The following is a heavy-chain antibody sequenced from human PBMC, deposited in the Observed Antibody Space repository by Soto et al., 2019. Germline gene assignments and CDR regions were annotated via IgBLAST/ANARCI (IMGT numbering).Heavy chain of an antibody. CDR2: IYYSGST. CDR1: GGSISSYY. J-gene: IGHJ5*02. D-gene: IGHD3-10*01. V-gene: IGHV4-59*01. Sequence: SETLSLTCTVSGGSISSYYWSWIRQPPGKGLEWIGYIYYSGSTNYNPSLKSRVTISVDTSKNQFSLKLSSVTAADTAVYYCARDLHYYGSFDPWGQGTLVTVSS. CDR3: ARDLHYYGSFDP.